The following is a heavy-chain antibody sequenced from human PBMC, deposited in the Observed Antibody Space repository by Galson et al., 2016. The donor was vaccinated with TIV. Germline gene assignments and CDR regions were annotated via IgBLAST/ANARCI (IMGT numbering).Heavy chain of an antibody. CDR3: ARDSYCPHDVCYDPPV. CDR2: ISAGDIT. Sequence: SLRLSCAASGFTVSSNYMSWVRQAPGKGLEWVPVISAGDITYYTDSVKGRFTISRDDSKNTLYLQMNSLRADDTAVYYCARDSYCPHDVCYDPPVWGQGTLVTVSS. J-gene: IGHJ4*02. V-gene: IGHV3-66*01. D-gene: IGHD2-8*01. CDR1: GFTVSSNY.